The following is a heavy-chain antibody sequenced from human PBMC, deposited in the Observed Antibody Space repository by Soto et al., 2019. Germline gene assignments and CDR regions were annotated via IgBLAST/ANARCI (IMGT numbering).Heavy chain of an antibody. CDR1: GFTFSSYA. J-gene: IGHJ4*02. CDR2: ISGSGGST. V-gene: IGHV3-23*01. Sequence: PGGSLRLSCAASGFTFSSYAMSWVRQAPGKGLEWVSAISGSGGSTYYADSVKGRFTISRDNSKNTLYLQMNGLRAEDTAVYYCAKDFWYYYDSSGYYYFDYWGQGTLVTVSS. CDR3: AKDFWYYYDSSGYYYFDY. D-gene: IGHD3-22*01.